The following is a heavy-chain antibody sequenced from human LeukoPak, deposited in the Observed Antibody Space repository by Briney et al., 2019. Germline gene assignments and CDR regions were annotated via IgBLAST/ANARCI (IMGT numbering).Heavy chain of an antibody. J-gene: IGHJ3*02. D-gene: IGHD3-16*01. CDR1: RFIFRNYA. V-gene: IGHV3-23*01. CDR3: ARADATIGGAFDT. CDR2: ISGTADSK. Sequence: GGSLRLSCAASRFIFRNYAMSWVRQAPGRGLEWLSIISGTADSKYYADSVKGRFTISRDNPRSTLYLEMNILRAEDTAVYYCARADATIGGAFDTWGQGTMVIVSS.